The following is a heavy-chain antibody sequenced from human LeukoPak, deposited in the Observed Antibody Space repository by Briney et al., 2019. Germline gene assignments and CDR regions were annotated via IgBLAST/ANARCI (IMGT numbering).Heavy chain of an antibody. Sequence: ASVTVSCKASGGTFSIYAISWVRQAPGQGLEWMGGIIPIFGTANYAQKFQGRVTITADESTSTAYMELSSLRSEDTAVYYCARVGAYCGGDCNYWGQGTLVTVSS. CDR2: IIPIFGTA. D-gene: IGHD2-21*02. V-gene: IGHV1-69*13. CDR3: ARVGAYCGGDCNY. CDR1: GGTFSIYA. J-gene: IGHJ4*02.